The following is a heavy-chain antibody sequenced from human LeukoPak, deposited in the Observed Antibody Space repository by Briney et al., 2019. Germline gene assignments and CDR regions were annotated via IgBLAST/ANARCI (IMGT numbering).Heavy chain of an antibody. CDR2: IFHSGIT. J-gene: IGHJ4*02. CDR1: GFSISSGYY. CDR3: ARRISTRRGETSSSTSCYFDY. V-gene: IGHV4-38-2*01. Sequence: SETLSLTCAVSGFSISSGYYWAWIRQSPGKGLEWSGSIFHSGITHYNPSLKSRITISVDTSKNQFSLRLSSVTAADTAVYYCARRISTRRGETSSSTSCYFDYWGQGTLVTVSS. D-gene: IGHD2-2*01.